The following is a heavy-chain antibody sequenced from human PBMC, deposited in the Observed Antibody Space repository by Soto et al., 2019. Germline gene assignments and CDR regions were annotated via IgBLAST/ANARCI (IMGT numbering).Heavy chain of an antibody. J-gene: IGHJ3*01. Sequence: QVQLQESGPGLVKPSETLSLTCTVTGASVINDYWNWIRQPPGKGLEWIGFVYDSGSTSYNSSLKSRLTISLYPSVNQFSLKLSSVTAADTAVYYCVRLVGATGSYSYAVWGQGAMVTVSS. V-gene: IGHV4-59*02. CDR3: VRLVGATGSYSYAV. D-gene: IGHD1-26*01. CDR2: VYDSGST. CDR1: GASVINDY.